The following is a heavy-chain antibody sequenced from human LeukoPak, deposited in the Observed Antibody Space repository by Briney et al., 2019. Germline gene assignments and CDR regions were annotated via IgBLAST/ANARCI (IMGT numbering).Heavy chain of an antibody. Sequence: PGGSLRLSCTASGFTFGDYVMSWVRQAPGKGLEWVGFIRSKAYGGTTEYAASVKGRFTISRDDSKSIAYLQTNSLKTEDTAVYYCTRGKYYDFWSGYYPDYWGQGTLVTVSS. J-gene: IGHJ4*02. V-gene: IGHV3-49*04. CDR3: TRGKYYDFWSGYYPDY. CDR1: GFTFGDYV. D-gene: IGHD3-3*01. CDR2: IRSKAYGGTT.